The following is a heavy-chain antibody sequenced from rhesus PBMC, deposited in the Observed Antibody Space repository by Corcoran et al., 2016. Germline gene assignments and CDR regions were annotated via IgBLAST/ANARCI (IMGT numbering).Heavy chain of an antibody. V-gene: IGHV4S10*01. CDR3: ARDTGIAAAGPGDY. Sequence: QVQLQESGPGVVKPSETLSLTCAVSGGSISDSYRWSWIRQPPGKGLEWIGYIYGSSTSTNYNPSLKSRVTIPKDSSKNQLSLTLSSVTAADTAVYYCARDTGIAAAGPGDYWGQGVLVTVSS. D-gene: IGHD6S26*01. CDR2: IYGSSTST. CDR1: GGSISDSYR. J-gene: IGHJ4*01.